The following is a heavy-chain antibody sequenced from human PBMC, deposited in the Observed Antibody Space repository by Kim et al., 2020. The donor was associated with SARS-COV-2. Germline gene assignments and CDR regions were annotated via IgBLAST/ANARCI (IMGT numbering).Heavy chain of an antibody. J-gene: IGHJ6*03. CDR2: MNPNSGNT. CDR3: ARLGWGYSSSWFGYYYYMDV. Sequence: ASVKVSCKASGYTFTSYDINWVRQATGQGLEWMGWMNPNSGNTGYAQKFQGRVTMTRNTSISTAYMELSSLRSEDTAVYYCARLGWGYSSSWFGYYYYMDVGREGPTVPVS. V-gene: IGHV1-8*01. D-gene: IGHD6-13*01. CDR1: GYTFTSYD.